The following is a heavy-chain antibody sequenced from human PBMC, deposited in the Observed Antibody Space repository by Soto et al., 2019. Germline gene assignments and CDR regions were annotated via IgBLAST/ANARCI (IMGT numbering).Heavy chain of an antibody. CDR1: GFTFNRHA. D-gene: IGHD2-8*01. Sequence: GGSLRLSCTASGFTFNRHAMTWVRQAPGEGLEWVSGLSDSGGSIYYADSVKGRFTISRDNSMNTLYLQMNTLRAEDTAVYYCAKVSSAWYAGFFDLWGQGTLVTVSS. J-gene: IGHJ4*02. CDR3: AKVSSAWYAGFFDL. CDR2: LSDSGGSI. V-gene: IGHV3-23*01.